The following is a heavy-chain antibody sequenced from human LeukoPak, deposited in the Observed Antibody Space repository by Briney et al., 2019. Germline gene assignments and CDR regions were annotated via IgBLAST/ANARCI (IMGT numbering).Heavy chain of an antibody. J-gene: IGHJ4*02. V-gene: IGHV3-23*01. CDR1: GFTFSSYA. CDR2: ISGSGGST. Sequence: GGSLRLSCAASGFTFSSYAMSWVRQAPGKGLEWVSAISGSGGSTYYADSVKGRFTISRDNSKNTLYLQMNSLRAEDTAVYYCAKALRVMDTAMVDYWGQGTLVTVYS. D-gene: IGHD5-18*01. CDR3: AKALRVMDTAMVDY.